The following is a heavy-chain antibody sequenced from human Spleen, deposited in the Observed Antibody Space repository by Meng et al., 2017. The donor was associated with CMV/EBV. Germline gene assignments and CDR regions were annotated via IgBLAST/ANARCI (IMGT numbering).Heavy chain of an antibody. J-gene: IGHJ4*02. CDR2: IWYDGSDK. V-gene: IGHV3-33*06. D-gene: IGHD5-24*01. CDR1: GFTISTHD. Sequence: GGSLRLSCAVSGFTISTHDMHWVRKAPGQGLEWVALIWYDGSDKYYADSVKGRFTISRDNSKNTLYLQMNSLRAEDTAVYYCAKDGSATIPGLDYWGQGTLVTVSS. CDR3: AKDGSATIPGLDY.